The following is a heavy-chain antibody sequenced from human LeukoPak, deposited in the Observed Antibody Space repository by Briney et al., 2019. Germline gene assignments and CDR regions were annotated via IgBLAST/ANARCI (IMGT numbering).Heavy chain of an antibody. J-gene: IGHJ4*02. CDR3: ARWRGYCSSTSCYGDIDY. V-gene: IGHV1-8*01. CDR2: MNPNSGNT. D-gene: IGHD2-2*01. Sequence: ASVKVSCKASGYTFTSYDINWVRQATGQGLEWMGWMNPNSGNTGYAQKFQGRVTMTRNTSISTAYMELGSLRSEDTAVYYCARWRGYCSSTSCYGDIDYWGQGTLVTVSS. CDR1: GYTFTSYD.